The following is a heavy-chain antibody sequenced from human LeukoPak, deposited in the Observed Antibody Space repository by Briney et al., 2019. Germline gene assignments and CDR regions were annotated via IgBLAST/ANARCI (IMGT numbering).Heavy chain of an antibody. J-gene: IGHJ6*02. D-gene: IGHD2-2*01. CDR2: INHSGST. V-gene: IGHV4-34*01. Sequence: SETLSLTCAAYGGSFSGYYWSWIRQPPGKGLEWIGEINHSGSTNYNPSLKSRVTISVDTSKNQFSLKLSSVTAADTAVYYCARGPLYCSSTSCYDYYYYYYGMDVWGQGTTVTVSS. CDR3: ARGPLYCSSTSCYDYYYYYYGMDV. CDR1: GGSFSGYY.